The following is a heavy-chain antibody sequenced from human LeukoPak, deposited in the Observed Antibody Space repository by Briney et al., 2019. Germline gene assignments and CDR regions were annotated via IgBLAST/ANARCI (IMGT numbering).Heavy chain of an antibody. CDR2: ISSSSSYI. D-gene: IGHD6-19*01. Sequence: PGGSLRLSCAASGFTFSSYSMNWVRQAPGKGLEWVSSISSSSSYIYYADSVKGRFTISRDNAKNSLYLQMNSLRAEDTAVYYCARAGLAVAGSIDPWGQGTLVTVSS. CDR3: ARAGLAVAGSIDP. CDR1: GFTFSSYS. V-gene: IGHV3-21*01. J-gene: IGHJ5*02.